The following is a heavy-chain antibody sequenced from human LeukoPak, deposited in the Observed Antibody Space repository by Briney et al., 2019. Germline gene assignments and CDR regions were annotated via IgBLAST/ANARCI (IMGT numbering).Heavy chain of an antibody. V-gene: IGHV1-24*01. Sequence: ASVKVSCKVSGYTLTELSMHWVRPAPGKGLEWMGGFDPEDGETIYAQKFQGRVTMTEDTSTDTDYMELSSLRSEDTAVYYCATNGVTFGGVIVMGAFDIWGQGTMVTVSS. CDR1: GYTLTELS. CDR2: FDPEDGET. CDR3: ATNGVTFGGVIVMGAFDI. D-gene: IGHD3-16*02. J-gene: IGHJ3*02.